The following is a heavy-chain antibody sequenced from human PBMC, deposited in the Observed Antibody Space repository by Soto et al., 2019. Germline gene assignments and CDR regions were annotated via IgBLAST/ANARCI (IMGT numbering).Heavy chain of an antibody. D-gene: IGHD3-10*01. CDR2: IYYSGST. CDR1: GGSISSYY. Sequence: PSETLSLTCTVSGGSISSYYWSWIRQPPGKGLEWIGCIYYSGSTNYNPSLKSRVTISVDTSKNQFSLKLSSVTAADTAVYYCAGIYGSVLDYWGQGTLVTVSS. J-gene: IGHJ4*02. V-gene: IGHV4-59*08. CDR3: AGIYGSVLDY.